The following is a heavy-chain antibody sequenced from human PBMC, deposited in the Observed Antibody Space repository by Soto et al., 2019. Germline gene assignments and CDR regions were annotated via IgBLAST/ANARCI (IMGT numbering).Heavy chain of an antibody. CDR2: IRPDNGNR. Sequence: ALLNLSCKTSGYTFSTSGISWVRQAPGQGLEWVGWIRPDNGNRKSAQRLQGRVTLTTDTSASTAYMELRSLTSDDTAMYYCARDTESNRYNDWGQGTLVTVSS. CDR3: ARDTESNRYND. J-gene: IGHJ1*01. CDR1: GYTFSTSG. V-gene: IGHV1-18*01. D-gene: IGHD1-20*01.